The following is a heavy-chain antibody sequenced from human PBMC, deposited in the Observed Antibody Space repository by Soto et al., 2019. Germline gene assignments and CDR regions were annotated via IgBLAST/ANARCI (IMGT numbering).Heavy chain of an antibody. CDR2: IYYSGST. D-gene: IGHD3-10*01. CDR1: VGSISSGDNY. CDR3: ARVFMVRRVIDWFEP. Sequence: SETLSLTCTVSVGSISSGDNYWSWIRQTTGNDLERIGYIYYSGSTYYNTSLKSRVTISVDTSKNQFYLKLSSVTAADTVVYFCARVFMVRRVIDWFEPWGKGSLVTVSS. V-gene: IGHV4-30-4*01. J-gene: IGHJ5*02.